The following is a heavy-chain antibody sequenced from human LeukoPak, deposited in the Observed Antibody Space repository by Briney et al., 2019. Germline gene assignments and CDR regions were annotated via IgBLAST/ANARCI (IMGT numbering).Heavy chain of an antibody. D-gene: IGHD4-17*01. CDR3: ARSGDYGESFDS. Sequence: GGSLRLSCAASGFTFSDYYMNWIRQAPGKGLEWVSYISTSGSSIYYADSVRGRFTISRDNAKSSLYLQVNSLRAEDTALYYCARSGDYGESFDSWGQGTLVTVSS. V-gene: IGHV3-11*01. CDR2: ISTSGSSI. CDR1: GFTFSDYY. J-gene: IGHJ4*02.